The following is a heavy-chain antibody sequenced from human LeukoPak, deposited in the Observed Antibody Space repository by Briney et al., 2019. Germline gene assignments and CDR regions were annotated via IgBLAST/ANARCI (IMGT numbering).Heavy chain of an antibody. CDR3: ARLPGIAAAGTRGLGWYFDL. D-gene: IGHD6-13*01. CDR2: INHSGST. V-gene: IGHV4-34*01. CDR1: GGSFSGYY. J-gene: IGHJ2*01. Sequence: SSETLSPTCAVYGGSFSGYYWSWIRQPPGKGLEWIGEINHSGSTNYNPSLKSRVTISVDTSKNQFSLKLSSVTAADTAVYYCARLPGIAAAGTRGLGWYFDLWGRGTLVTVSS.